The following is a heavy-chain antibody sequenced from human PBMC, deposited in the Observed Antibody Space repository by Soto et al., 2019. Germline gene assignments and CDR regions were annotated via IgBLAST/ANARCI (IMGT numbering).Heavy chain of an antibody. CDR1: GFPFSSYD. J-gene: IGHJ6*02. CDR2: IGTAGDT. D-gene: IGHD3-3*01. Sequence: GGSLRLSCAASGFPFSSYDMHWVRQATGKGLEWVSAIGTAGDTYYPGSVKGRFTISRENAKNSLYLQMNSLRAEDTAVYYCARGGALRYDFWTGYPDFNYYYGMDVWGQGTTVTVSS. V-gene: IGHV3-13*01. CDR3: ARGGALRYDFWTGYPDFNYYYGMDV.